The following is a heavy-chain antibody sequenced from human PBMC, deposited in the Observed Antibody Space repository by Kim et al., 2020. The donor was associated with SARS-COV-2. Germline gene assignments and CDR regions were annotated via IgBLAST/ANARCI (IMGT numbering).Heavy chain of an antibody. D-gene: IGHD3-10*01. J-gene: IGHJ4*03. CDR1: GAFNSDFY. CDR3: ARGGPSCGSWRCYFDH. Sequence: SETLSLTCTVSGAFNSDFYWTWIRQSPGKGLEWIGYIHYSGNTNFNPALKSRITISIDTSRNQFSMMLNSLTAADTAVYYCARGGPSCGSWRCYFDHRG. V-gene: IGHV4-59*01. CDR2: IHYSGNT.